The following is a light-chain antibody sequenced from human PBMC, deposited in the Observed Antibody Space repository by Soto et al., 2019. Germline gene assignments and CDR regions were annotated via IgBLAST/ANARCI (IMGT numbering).Light chain of an antibody. CDR1: SSDVGGYNY. J-gene: IGLJ3*02. V-gene: IGLV2-14*01. CDR2: EVA. Sequence: QSALTQPASVSGSPGQSITISCTGTSSDVGGYNYVSWYQQHPGKAPKLIIYEVANRPSGVSNRFSGSKSGNTASLTISGLQADDEAEYYCSSYATSTPLEGVFGGGTKVTVL. CDR3: SSYATSTPLEGV.